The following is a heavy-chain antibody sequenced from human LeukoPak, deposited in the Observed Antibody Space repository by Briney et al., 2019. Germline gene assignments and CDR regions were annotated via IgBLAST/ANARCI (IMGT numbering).Heavy chain of an antibody. Sequence: SVKVSCKASGGTFSSYAISWVRQAPGQGLEWMGGIIPIFGTANYAQKFQGRVTITADKSTSTSYRKLSSLRSEDTAVYYGARAGIAVAGVLYYWGQGTLVTVSS. CDR3: ARAGIAVAGVLYY. J-gene: IGHJ4*02. CDR1: GGTFSSYA. D-gene: IGHD6-19*01. V-gene: IGHV1-69*06. CDR2: IIPIFGTA.